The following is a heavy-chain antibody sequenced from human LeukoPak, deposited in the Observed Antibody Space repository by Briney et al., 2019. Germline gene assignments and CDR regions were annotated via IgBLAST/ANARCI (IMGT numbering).Heavy chain of an antibody. V-gene: IGHV3-30*02. D-gene: IGHD2-2*01. CDR3: AKLVVVVPAPDAFDI. J-gene: IGHJ3*02. Sequence: GGSLRLSCAASGFTFSSYGMHWVRQAPGKGLEWVAFIRYDGSNKYYADSVKGRFTISRDNSKNTLYLQMNSLRAEDTAVYYCAKLVVVVPAPDAFDIWGQGTMVTVSS. CDR2: IRYDGSNK. CDR1: GFTFSSYG.